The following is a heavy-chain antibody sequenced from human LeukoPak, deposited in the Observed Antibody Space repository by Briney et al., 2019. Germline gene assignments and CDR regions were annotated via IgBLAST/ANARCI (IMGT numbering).Heavy chain of an antibody. CDR2: ISGSGGST. D-gene: IGHD3-22*01. CDR1: GFTFSRYA. V-gene: IGHV3-23*01. Sequence: GGSLRLSCAASGFTFSRYAMSWVRQAPGKGLEWVSAISGSGGSTYYADSVKGRFTISRDNSKNTLYLQMNSLRAEDTAVYYCAKLSPRGSEVVVITSFDYWGQGTLVTVSS. J-gene: IGHJ4*02. CDR3: AKLSPRGSEVVVITSFDY.